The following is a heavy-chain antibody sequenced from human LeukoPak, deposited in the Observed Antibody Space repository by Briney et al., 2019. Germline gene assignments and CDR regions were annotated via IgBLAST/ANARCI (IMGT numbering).Heavy chain of an antibody. CDR1: GGSFSGYY. CDR3: ARGNIVVVVAATHYYMDV. CDR2: INHSGST. D-gene: IGHD2-15*01. J-gene: IGHJ6*03. Sequence: PSETLSLTCAVYGGSFSGYYWSWIRQPPGKGLEWIGEINHSGSTNYNPSLKSRVTISVDTSKNQFSLKLSSVTAADTAVYYCARGNIVVVVAATHYYMDVWGKGTTVTVSS. V-gene: IGHV4-34*01.